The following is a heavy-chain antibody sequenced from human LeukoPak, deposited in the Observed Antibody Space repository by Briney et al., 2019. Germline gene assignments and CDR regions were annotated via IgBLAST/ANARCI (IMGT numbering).Heavy chain of an antibody. D-gene: IGHD3-3*01. J-gene: IGHJ4*02. CDR3: AREQYYDFWSGYGKGYFDY. Sequence: GRSLRLSCAASGFTFSSYAMTWVRQAPGKGLERVSALSGSGGSTYYADSVKGRFTISRDNSKNTLYLQMNSLRAEDTAVYYCAREQYYDFWSGYGKGYFDYWGQGTLVTVSS. V-gene: IGHV3-23*01. CDR2: LSGSGGST. CDR1: GFTFSSYA.